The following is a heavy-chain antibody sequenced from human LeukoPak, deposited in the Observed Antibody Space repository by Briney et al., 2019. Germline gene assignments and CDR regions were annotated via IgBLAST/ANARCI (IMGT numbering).Heavy chain of an antibody. V-gene: IGHV4-4*02. D-gene: IGHD6-13*01. J-gene: IGHJ4*02. Sequence: KPSETLSLTCAVSGGSISSSNWWSWVRQPPGKGLEWIGEIYHSGSTNYNPSLKSRVTISVDKSKNQFSLKLSSVTAADTAVYYCARVIAAAVDYFDYWGQGTLVTVSS. CDR3: ARVIAAAVDYFDY. CDR1: GGSISSSNW. CDR2: IYHSGST.